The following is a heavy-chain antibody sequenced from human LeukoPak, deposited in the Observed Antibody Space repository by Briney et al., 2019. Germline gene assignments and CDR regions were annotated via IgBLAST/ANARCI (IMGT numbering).Heavy chain of an antibody. D-gene: IGHD3/OR15-3a*01. V-gene: IGHV3-11*01. Sequence: GGSLRLSCAASGFTLSDYYMSWIRQAPGKGLEWVSYSCSSGSAIYYADSVKGRFAITRYNAKNSLYLQMNSLRAEDTAVYYCARRRDFIDYWGQGTLVTVSS. CDR2: SCSSGSAI. CDR1: GFTLSDYY. CDR3: ARRRDFIDY. J-gene: IGHJ4*02.